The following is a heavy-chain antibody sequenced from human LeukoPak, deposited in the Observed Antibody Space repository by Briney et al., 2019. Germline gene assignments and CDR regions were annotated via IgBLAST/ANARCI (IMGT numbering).Heavy chain of an antibody. J-gene: IGHJ3*02. V-gene: IGHV1-69*01. Sequence: AVKVSCKASGGTFSSYAISWVRQAPGQGREWMGGIIPIFGTANYAQKFQGRVTITADESTSTAYMELSSLRSEDTAVYYCARYYCSGGSCYRGAFDIWGQGTMVTVSS. D-gene: IGHD2-15*01. CDR1: GGTFSSYA. CDR2: IIPIFGTA. CDR3: ARYYCSGGSCYRGAFDI.